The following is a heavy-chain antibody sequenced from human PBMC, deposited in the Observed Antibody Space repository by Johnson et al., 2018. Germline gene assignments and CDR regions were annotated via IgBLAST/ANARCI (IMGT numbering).Heavy chain of an antibody. CDR3: AREFEWLIGGGYFQH. Sequence: QVRLGQGGGGVVQPGRSLRLWCAASGFTFSSYAMHWVRQAPGKGLEWVAVISYDGSNKYYADSVKGRFTISRDNSKNTLYLQMNSLRAEDTAVYYCAREFEWLIGGGYFQHWGQGTLVTVSS. V-gene: IGHV3-30-3*01. D-gene: IGHD3-3*01. J-gene: IGHJ1*01. CDR2: ISYDGSNK. CDR1: GFTFSSYA.